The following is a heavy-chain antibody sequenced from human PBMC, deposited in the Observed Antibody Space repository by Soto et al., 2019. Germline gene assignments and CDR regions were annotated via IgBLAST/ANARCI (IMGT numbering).Heavy chain of an antibody. Sequence: EVQLVESGGGLVKPGGSLRLSCAASGFTFSSYSMNWVRQAPGKGLEWVSSISSSSSYIYYADSVKGRFTISRDNAKNSLYLQMNSLRAEDTAVYYCASIAAAGINYWGQGTLFTVSS. CDR3: ASIAAAGINY. D-gene: IGHD6-13*01. CDR2: ISSSSSYI. J-gene: IGHJ4*02. V-gene: IGHV3-21*01. CDR1: GFTFSSYS.